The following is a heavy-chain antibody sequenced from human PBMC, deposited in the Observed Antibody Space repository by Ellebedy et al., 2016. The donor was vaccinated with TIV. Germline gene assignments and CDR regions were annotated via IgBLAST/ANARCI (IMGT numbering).Heavy chain of an antibody. J-gene: IGHJ4*02. CDR3: TRETPGYYGLFDY. D-gene: IGHD3-10*01. CDR1: GFTFSSYW. Sequence: GESLKISCAASGFTFSSYWMHWVRQAPGTGLVWISRINGDGSTTNYADSVKGRFTISRDNAQNTLYLQMNSLRAEDTAVYYCTRETPGYYGLFDYWGQGTLVTVSS. CDR2: INGDGSTT. V-gene: IGHV3-74*01.